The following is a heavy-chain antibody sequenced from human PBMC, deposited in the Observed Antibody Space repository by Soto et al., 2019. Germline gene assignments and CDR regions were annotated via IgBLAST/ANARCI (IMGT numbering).Heavy chain of an antibody. CDR3: ARVPDLDYCSKTSCLYYFDY. D-gene: IGHD2-2*01. J-gene: IGHJ4*02. CDR1: GFTVSSNY. CDR2: VYDDGRT. V-gene: IGHV3-66*01. Sequence: PGGSLIVSCAALGFTVSSNYMNWLRPAPGKGLEWVSVVYDDGRTYYADSVKGRFTISRDNSKNSLYLQMNSLRAEDTAVYYCARVPDLDYCSKTSCLYYFDYWGQGALVTVSS.